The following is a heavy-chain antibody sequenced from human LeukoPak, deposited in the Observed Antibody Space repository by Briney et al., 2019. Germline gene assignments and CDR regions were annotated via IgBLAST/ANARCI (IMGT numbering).Heavy chain of an antibody. CDR1: GFTFSSYS. D-gene: IGHD5-12*01. Sequence: GGSLRLSCAASGFTFSSYSMNWVRQAPGEGLEWVSSISSSSSYIYYADSVKGRFTISRDNAKNSLYLQMNSLRAEDTAVYYFARDTPQRYSGHDFGFDYWGQGTLVTVSS. CDR3: ARDTPQRYSGHDFGFDY. CDR2: ISSSSSYI. V-gene: IGHV3-21*01. J-gene: IGHJ4*02.